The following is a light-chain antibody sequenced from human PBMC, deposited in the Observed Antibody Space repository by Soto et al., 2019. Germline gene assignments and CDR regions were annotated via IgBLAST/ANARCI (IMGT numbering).Light chain of an antibody. CDR2: SVT. Sequence: QSALTQPASVSGSPGQSITISCTGTSRDIGGYNYVSWYQQHPGRAPKLIIYSVTYRPSGVSSRFSGSKSGDTASLTISGLQAEDEADYYCSSHTSSNTVVFGGGTKLTV. CDR1: SRDIGGYNY. V-gene: IGLV2-14*01. CDR3: SSHTSSNTVV. J-gene: IGLJ3*02.